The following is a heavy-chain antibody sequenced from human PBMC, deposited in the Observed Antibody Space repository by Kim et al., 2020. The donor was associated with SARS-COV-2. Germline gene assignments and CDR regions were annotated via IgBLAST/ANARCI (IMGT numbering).Heavy chain of an antibody. J-gene: IGHJ5*02. CDR3: AREICSGGSCPDWFDP. CDR1: GGTFSSYA. CDR2: IIPIFGTA. V-gene: IGHV1-69*13. Sequence: SVKVSCKASGGTFSSYAISWVRQAPGQGLEWMGGIIPIFGTANYAQKFQGRVTITADESTSTAYMELSSLRSEDTAVYYCAREICSGGSCPDWFDPWGQGTLVTVSS. D-gene: IGHD2-15*01.